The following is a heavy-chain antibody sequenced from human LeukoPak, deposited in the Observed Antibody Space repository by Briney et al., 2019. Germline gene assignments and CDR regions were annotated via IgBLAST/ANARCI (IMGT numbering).Heavy chain of an antibody. CDR2: ISYDGSNK. CDR3: AKSFGGAGGIYYYGMDV. D-gene: IGHD3-16*01. CDR1: GFTFSSYG. V-gene: IGHV3-30*18. J-gene: IGHJ6*02. Sequence: PGRSLRLSCAASGFTFSSYGMHWVRQAPGKGLEWVAVISYDGSNKYYADSVKGRFTISRDNSKNTLYLQMNSLRAEDTAVYYCAKSFGGAGGIYYYGMDVWGQGTTVTVSS.